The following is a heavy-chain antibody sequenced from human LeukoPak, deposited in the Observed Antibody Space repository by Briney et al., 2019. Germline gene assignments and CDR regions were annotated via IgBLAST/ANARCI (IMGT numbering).Heavy chain of an antibody. J-gene: IGHJ4*02. CDR2: IWYDGSNK. CDR3: AKDGYCSGGSCYPDY. V-gene: IGHV3-33*06. CDR1: GFTFSSYG. Sequence: PGRSLRLSCAASGFTFSSYGMHWVRQAPGKGLEWVALIWYDGSNKYYADSVKGRFAISRDNSKNTLYLQMNSLRAEDTAVYYCAKDGYCSGGSCYPDYRGQGTLVTVSS. D-gene: IGHD2-15*01.